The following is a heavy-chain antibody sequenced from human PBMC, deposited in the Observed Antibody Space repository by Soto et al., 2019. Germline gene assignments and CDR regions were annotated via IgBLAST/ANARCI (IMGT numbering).Heavy chain of an antibody. CDR2: IWYDGSNK. V-gene: IGHV3-33*01. CDR1: GFTFSSYG. D-gene: IGHD6-13*01. Sequence: GGSLRLSCAASGFTFSSYGMHWVRQAPGKGLEWVAVIWYDGSNKYYADSVKGRFTISRDNSKNTLYLQMNSLRAEDTAVYYCARDPRPSSSWPYGAFDIWGQGTMVTVSS. CDR3: ARDPRPSSSWPYGAFDI. J-gene: IGHJ3*02.